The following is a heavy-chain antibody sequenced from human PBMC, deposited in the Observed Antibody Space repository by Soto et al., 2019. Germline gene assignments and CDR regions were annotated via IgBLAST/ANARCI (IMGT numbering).Heavy chain of an antibody. CDR3: SGDTYGRAV. CDR2: IHYSGTT. CDR1: GASINNYY. V-gene: IGHV4-59*01. J-gene: IGHJ6*02. Sequence: QVQLQESGPGLVKPSETLSLTCTVSGASINNYYCNWVRQPPGKGLEWIGSIHYSGTTHYNPSLARRVTISADSAKNQFSLKLNSVTAADTAVYSCSGDTYGRAVWGQGTTVTVS.